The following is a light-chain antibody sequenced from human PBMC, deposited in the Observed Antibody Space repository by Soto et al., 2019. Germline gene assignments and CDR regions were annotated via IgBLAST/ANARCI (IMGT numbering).Light chain of an antibody. V-gene: IGKV3-20*01. Sequence: EIVLTQSPGTLSLSPGERATLSCRASQSVSSTYLAWYQQKPGQAPRLIIYGAYSRATDIPDRFSGSGSGTDFTHTISRLEPEDCAVYYCQQYGSPPLYTFGQGTKLEIK. CDR2: GAY. J-gene: IGKJ2*01. CDR3: QQYGSPPLYT. CDR1: QSVSSTY.